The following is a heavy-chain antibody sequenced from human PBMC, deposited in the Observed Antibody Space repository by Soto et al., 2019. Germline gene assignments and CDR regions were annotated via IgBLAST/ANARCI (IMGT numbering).Heavy chain of an antibody. Sequence: ASVKVSCKASGYTFTSYCISWVRQAPGQGLEWMGWISAYNGNTNYAQKLQGRVTMTTDTSTSTAYMELRSLRSDDTAVYYCARDLLPSTSHYYYYYVMDVWGQGTTVTVSS. J-gene: IGHJ6*02. CDR2: ISAYNGNT. V-gene: IGHV1-18*01. CDR1: GYTFTSYC. CDR3: ARDLLPSTSHYYYYYVMDV.